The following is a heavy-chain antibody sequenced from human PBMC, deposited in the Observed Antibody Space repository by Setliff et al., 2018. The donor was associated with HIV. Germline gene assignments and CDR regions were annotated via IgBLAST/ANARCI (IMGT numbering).Heavy chain of an antibody. CDR2: INQSGST. CDR1: GRSLSGYY. Sequence: SETLSLTCAVYGRSLSGYYWSWIRQPPGKGLEWIGEINQSGSTNYNPSLKSRVTISVDTSKNQFSLKLSSVTAADTAIYYCVTVVQDDLGVALFDYWGQGTLVTVSS. V-gene: IGHV4-34*01. D-gene: IGHD3-3*01. CDR3: VTVVQDDLGVALFDY. J-gene: IGHJ4*02.